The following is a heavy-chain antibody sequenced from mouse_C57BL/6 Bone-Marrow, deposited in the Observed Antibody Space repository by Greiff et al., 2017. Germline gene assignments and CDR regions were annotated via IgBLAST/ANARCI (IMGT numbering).Heavy chain of an antibody. CDR1: GFTFSSYA. CDR3: ARDKGYDYGGFAY. CDR2: ISDGGSYT. V-gene: IGHV5-4*01. Sequence: EVKLMESGGGLVKPGGSLKLSCAASGFTFSSYAMSWVRQTPEKRLEWVATISDGGSYTYYPDNVKGRFTISRDNAKNNLYLQMSHLKYEDTAMYYTARDKGYDYGGFAYWGQGTLVTVSA. D-gene: IGHD2-4*01. J-gene: IGHJ3*01.